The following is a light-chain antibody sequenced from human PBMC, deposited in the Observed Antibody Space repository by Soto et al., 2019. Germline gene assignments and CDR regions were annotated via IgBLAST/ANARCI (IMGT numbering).Light chain of an antibody. CDR1: QGISNY. CDR3: QKYNNAPWT. CDR2: AAS. V-gene: IGKV1-27*01. Sequence: DIQMTQSPSSLSASLGDRVTIPCRASQGISNYLAWYQQKPGKVPKLLIYAASTLQSGVPSRFSGSGYGTDFTLTISSLQHEDVATYYCQKYNNAPWTFGQGTKVEIK. J-gene: IGKJ1*01.